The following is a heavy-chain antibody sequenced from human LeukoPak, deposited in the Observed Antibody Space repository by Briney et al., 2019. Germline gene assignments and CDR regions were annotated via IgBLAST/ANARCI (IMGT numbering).Heavy chain of an antibody. V-gene: IGHV4-59*01. CDR1: SGSISSYY. CDR3: ARDDSYYGMDV. Sequence: SETLSLTCTVSSGSISSYYWSWIRQPPGKGLEWIGYIYYSGSTNYNPSLKSRVTISVDTSKNQFSLKLSSVTAADTAVYYCARDDSYYGMDVWGQGTTVTVSS. CDR2: IYYSGST. J-gene: IGHJ6*02.